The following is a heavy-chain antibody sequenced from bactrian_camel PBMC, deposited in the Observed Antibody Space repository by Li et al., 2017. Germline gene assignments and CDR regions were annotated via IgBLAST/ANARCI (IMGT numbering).Heavy chain of an antibody. CDR1: GYIWSVNS. CDR3: AAVSAEYDCHLDSWFKSEVADFEY. D-gene: IGHD4*01. Sequence: VQLVESGGGSVQAGGSLRLSCAASGYIWSVNSMAWFRQAPGKEREGVAVIGSDSSTSYPDSVKGRFTISKDNAKNTLYLQMNSLKPEDTAMYYCAAVSAEYDCHLDSWFKSEVADFEYWGQGTQVTVS. J-gene: IGHJ6*01. CDR2: IGSDSST. V-gene: IGHV3S53*01.